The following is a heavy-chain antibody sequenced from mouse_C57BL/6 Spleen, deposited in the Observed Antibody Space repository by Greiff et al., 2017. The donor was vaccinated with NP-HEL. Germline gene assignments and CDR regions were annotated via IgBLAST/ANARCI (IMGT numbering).Heavy chain of an antibody. CDR3: ARDRDNYFDY. D-gene: IGHD3-1*01. Sequence: EVQLMESEGGLVQPGSSMKLSCTASGFTFSDYYMAWVRQVPEKGLEWVANINYDGSSTYYLDSLKSRFIISRDNAKNILYLQMSSLKSEDTATYYCARDRDNYFDYWGQGTTLTVSS. CDR2: INYDGSST. J-gene: IGHJ2*01. V-gene: IGHV5-16*01. CDR1: GFTFSDYY.